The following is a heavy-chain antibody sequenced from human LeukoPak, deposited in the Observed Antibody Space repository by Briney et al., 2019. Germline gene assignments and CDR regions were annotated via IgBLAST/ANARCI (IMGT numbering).Heavy chain of an antibody. CDR2: ISSSSSYI. CDR1: GFTFSSYS. Sequence: GGSLRLSCAASGFTFSSYSMNWVRQAPGKGLEWVSSISSSSSYIYYADSVKGRFTISRDNAKNSLYLQMNSLRAEDTAVYYCARGAIVVVVAATPDYFDYWGQGTLVTVSS. CDR3: ARGAIVVVVAATPDYFDY. V-gene: IGHV3-21*01. D-gene: IGHD2-15*01. J-gene: IGHJ4*02.